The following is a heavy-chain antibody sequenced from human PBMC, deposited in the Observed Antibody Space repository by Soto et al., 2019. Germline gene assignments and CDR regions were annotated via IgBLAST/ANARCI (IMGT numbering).Heavy chain of an antibody. CDR2: IYYSGST. D-gene: IGHD5-18*01. CDR3: ARDALYSYGRYFDY. Sequence: SETLSLTCTVSGGSISSGGYYWSWIRQHPGKGLEWIGYIYYSGSTYYNPSLKSRVTISVDTSKNQFSLKLSSVTAADTAVYYCARDALYSYGRYFDYWGQGTLVTVSS. J-gene: IGHJ4*02. CDR1: GGSISSGGYY. V-gene: IGHV4-31*03.